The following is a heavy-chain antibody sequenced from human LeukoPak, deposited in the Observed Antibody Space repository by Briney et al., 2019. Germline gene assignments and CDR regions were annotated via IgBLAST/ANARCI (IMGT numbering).Heavy chain of an antibody. D-gene: IGHD6-19*01. CDR2: IYSSGGA. Sequence: SETLSLTCTVSGGPISGYYWSWIRQPAGKGLEWIGRIYSSGGANYNPSLESRLTMSVDTSKNQLSLKLSSVTAADTAVYYCAKDTEAVDRGNFDYWGQGTLVTVSS. V-gene: IGHV4-4*07. CDR3: AKDTEAVDRGNFDY. J-gene: IGHJ4*02. CDR1: GGPISGYY.